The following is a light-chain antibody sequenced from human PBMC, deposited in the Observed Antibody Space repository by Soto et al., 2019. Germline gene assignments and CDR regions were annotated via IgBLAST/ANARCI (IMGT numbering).Light chain of an antibody. Sequence: QSVLTQPASVSGSPGQSITISCTGTSSDVGSYNLVSWYQQHPGKAPKLMIYDVSNRPSGVSNRFSGSKSGNTASLTISGLQAEDEADYYCSSYTSSSPVVFGGGTKVTVL. CDR3: SSYTSSSPVV. V-gene: IGLV2-14*02. J-gene: IGLJ2*01. CDR2: DVS. CDR1: SSDVGSYNL.